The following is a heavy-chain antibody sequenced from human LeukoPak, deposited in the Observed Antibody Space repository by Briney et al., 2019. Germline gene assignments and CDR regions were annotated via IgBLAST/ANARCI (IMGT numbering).Heavy chain of an antibody. CDR2: INHSGST. CDR1: GGSISSGSYY. V-gene: IGHV4-39*07. D-gene: IGHD6-13*01. CDR3: ARGVRVIAAAGTRYFQH. J-gene: IGHJ1*01. Sequence: SETLSLTCTVSGGSISSGSYYWSWIRQPPGKGLEWIGEINHSGSTNYNPSLKSRVTISVDTSKNQFSLKLSSVTAADTAVYYCARGVRVIAAAGTRYFQHWGQGTLVTVSS.